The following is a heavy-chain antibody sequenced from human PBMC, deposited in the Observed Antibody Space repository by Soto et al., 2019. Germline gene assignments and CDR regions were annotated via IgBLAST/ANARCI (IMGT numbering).Heavy chain of an antibody. CDR3: ASKGQFWDSSGYYSYDAFDI. CDR1: GYSFTSYW. V-gene: IGHV5-10-1*03. CDR2: IDPSDSYT. J-gene: IGHJ3*02. Sequence: EVQLVQSGAEVKKPGESLRISCKGSGYSFTSYWISWVRQMPGKGLEWMGRIDPSDSYTNYSPSFQGHVTISADKSISTAYLQWSSLKASDTAMYYCASKGQFWDSSGYYSYDAFDIWGQGTMVTVSS. D-gene: IGHD3-22*01.